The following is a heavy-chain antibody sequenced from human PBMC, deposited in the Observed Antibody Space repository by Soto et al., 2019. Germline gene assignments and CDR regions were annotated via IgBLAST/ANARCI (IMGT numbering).Heavy chain of an antibody. J-gene: IGHJ5*02. D-gene: IGHD6-19*01. CDR2: IIPIFGTA. Sequence: QVQLVQSGAGVKKPGSSVKVSCKASGGTFSSYAISWVRQAPGQGLEWMGGIIPIFGTANYAQKCQGRVTITADETTSTAYMELSSLGSEDTAVYCWARGLSEWMGWFDPWGQGTLVTVSS. CDR1: GGTFSSYA. V-gene: IGHV1-69*01. CDR3: ARGLSEWMGWFDP.